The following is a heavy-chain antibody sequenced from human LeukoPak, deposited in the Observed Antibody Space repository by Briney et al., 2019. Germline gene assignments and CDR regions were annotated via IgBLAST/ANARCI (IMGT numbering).Heavy chain of an antibody. Sequence: GGSLRLSCAASGFTFSSYGMHWVRQAPGKGLEWVAVISYDGSNKYYADSVKGRFTISRDNSKNTLYLQMNSLRAEDTAVCYCAKGPVQLDYWGQGTLVTVSS. D-gene: IGHD1-1*01. CDR2: ISYDGSNK. CDR3: AKGPVQLDY. J-gene: IGHJ4*02. CDR1: GFTFSSYG. V-gene: IGHV3-30*18.